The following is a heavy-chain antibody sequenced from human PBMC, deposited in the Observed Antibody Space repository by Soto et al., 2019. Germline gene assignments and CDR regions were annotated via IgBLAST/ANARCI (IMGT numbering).Heavy chain of an antibody. CDR2: IIPILGIA. V-gene: IGHV1-69*02. CDR3: ARSSGGYGDYLTYFDY. J-gene: IGHJ4*02. CDR1: GGTFSSYT. D-gene: IGHD4-17*01. Sequence: QVQLVQSGAEVKKPGSSVKVSCKASGGTFSSYTISWVRQAPGQGLEWMGRIIPILGIANYAHKFQGRVRITADKSTSTACRELSSLRSEDTAVYYCARSSGGYGDYLTYFDYWGQGTLVTVSS.